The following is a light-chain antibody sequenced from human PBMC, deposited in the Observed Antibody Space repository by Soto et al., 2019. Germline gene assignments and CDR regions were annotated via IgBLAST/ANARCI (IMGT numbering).Light chain of an antibody. J-gene: IGKJ3*01. V-gene: IGKV3-15*01. CDR3: QQYNYWPFT. CDR1: QSVSSN. Sequence: EIVMTQSPATLSVSPGERASRSCRARQSVSSNLAWYQQKPGQAPRLLIYGASTSATGIPPRCSGSGSGTEIALTISSLQSADLAVYYGQQYNYWPFTCGPGTEVDIK. CDR2: GAS.